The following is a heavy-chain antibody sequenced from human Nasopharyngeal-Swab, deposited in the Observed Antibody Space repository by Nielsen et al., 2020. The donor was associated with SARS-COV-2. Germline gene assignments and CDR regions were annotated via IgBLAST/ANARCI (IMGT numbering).Heavy chain of an antibody. Sequence: GESLKISCVASGFTFNLYTINWVRQTPGKGLEWVSAISSTGDYIYHAASVKGRFTISRDNAKNSVYLQMDSLRAEDTAVYYCTRDTPAMFAYWGQGMLVTVSS. CDR3: TRDTPAMFAY. J-gene: IGHJ4*02. V-gene: IGHV3-21*01. CDR1: GFTFNLYT. CDR2: ISSTGDYI.